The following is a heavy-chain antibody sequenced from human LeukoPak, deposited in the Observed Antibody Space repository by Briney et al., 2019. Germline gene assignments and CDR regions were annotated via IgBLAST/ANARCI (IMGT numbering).Heavy chain of an antibody. Sequence: GGSLRLSCAASGFTFSDYYMSWIRQAPGKGLEWVSYISSSGSTIYYADSVKGRFTIPRDNAKNSLYLQMNSVRAEDTAVYYCAKDLAGYSSQKTVDYWGQGTLVTVSS. CDR3: AKDLAGYSSQKTVDY. CDR1: GFTFSDYY. J-gene: IGHJ4*02. D-gene: IGHD6-13*01. V-gene: IGHV3-11*01. CDR2: ISSSGSTI.